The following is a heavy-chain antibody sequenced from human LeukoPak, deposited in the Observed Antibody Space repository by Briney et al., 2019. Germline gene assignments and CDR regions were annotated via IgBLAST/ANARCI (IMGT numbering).Heavy chain of an antibody. CDR1: GFTFSSYA. V-gene: IGHV4-34*01. J-gene: IGHJ4*02. D-gene: IGHD3-22*01. Sequence: GSLRLSCAASGFTFSSYAMSWIRQPPGKGLEWIGEINHSGSTNYNPSLKSRVTISVDTSKNQFSLKLSSVTAADTAVYYCARVGGSSGFLSYYWGQGTLVTVSS. CDR3: ARVGGSSGFLSYY. CDR2: INHSGST.